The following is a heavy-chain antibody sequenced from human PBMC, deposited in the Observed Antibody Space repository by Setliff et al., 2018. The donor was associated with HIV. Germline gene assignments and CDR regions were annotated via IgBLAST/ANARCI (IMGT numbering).Heavy chain of an antibody. CDR2: VDYSGSS. Sequence: PSETLSLTCSVSGDSMRTNYWTWIRQSPGKGLEWIGHVDYSGSSTYNPSLNSRVTLSIDTSRSHFSLRLTSVTAADTAVYYCARRRSVALSPFDYWGQGALVTV. V-gene: IGHV4-59*08. CDR3: ARRRSVALSPFDY. J-gene: IGHJ4*02. CDR1: GDSMRTNY.